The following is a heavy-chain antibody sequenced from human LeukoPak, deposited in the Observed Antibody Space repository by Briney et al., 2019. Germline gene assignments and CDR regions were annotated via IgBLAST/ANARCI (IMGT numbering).Heavy chain of an antibody. D-gene: IGHD3-9*01. J-gene: IGHJ6*03. CDR1: GYTFTGYY. CDR3: SAATARYFESYYYMDV. CDR2: INPNSGGT. V-gene: IGHV1-2*02. Sequence: ASVKVSCKASGYTFTGYYMHWVRQAPGQGLEWMGWINPNSGGTNYAQKFQGRVTMTRDTSISTAYMELSSMRSEDTAVYYCSAATARYFESYYYMDVWGKGTTVTISS.